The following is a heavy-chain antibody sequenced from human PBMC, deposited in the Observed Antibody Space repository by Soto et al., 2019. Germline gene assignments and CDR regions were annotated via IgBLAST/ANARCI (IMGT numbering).Heavy chain of an antibody. CDR1: GYRFTSYG. CDR2: ISAYDDNT. J-gene: IGHJ6*02. CDR3: ARVSSSSSGDYYYGMDV. V-gene: IGHV1-18*01. D-gene: IGHD6-6*01. Sequence: GASVKVSCKASGYRFTSYGISWVRQAPGQGLEWLGWISAYDDNTKYAQKLQGRVTMTTDTSTSTAYMELRSLRSDDTAVYYCARVSSSSSGDYYYGMDVWGQGTAVTVSS.